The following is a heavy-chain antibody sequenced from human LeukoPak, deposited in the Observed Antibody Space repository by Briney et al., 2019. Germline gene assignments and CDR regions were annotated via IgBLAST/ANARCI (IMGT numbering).Heavy chain of an antibody. CDR3: ARGHKSIAAALDPFDY. CDR2: IYTSGST. D-gene: IGHD6-13*01. V-gene: IGHV4-4*07. J-gene: IGHJ4*02. CDR1: GGSISSYY. Sequence: SETLSLTCTVSGGSISSYYWSWIRQPAGKGLEWIGRIYTSGSTNYNPSLKSRVTMSVDTSKNQFSLKLSSVTAADTAVYYCARGHKSIAAALDPFDYWGQGTLVTVSS.